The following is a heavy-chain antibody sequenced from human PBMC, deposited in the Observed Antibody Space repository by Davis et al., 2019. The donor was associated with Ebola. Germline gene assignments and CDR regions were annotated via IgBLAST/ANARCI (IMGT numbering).Heavy chain of an antibody. V-gene: IGHV1-8*02. Sequence: ASVKVSCKASGGTFSSYAISWVRQAPGQGLEWMGWMNPNSGNTGYAQKFQGRVTMTRNTSISTAYMELSSLRSEDTAVYYCARASLLWFRELPKSPDYYYYYGMDVWGQGTTVTVSS. CDR1: GGTFSSYA. CDR2: MNPNSGNT. CDR3: ARASLLWFRELPKSPDYYYYYGMDV. D-gene: IGHD3-10*01. J-gene: IGHJ6*02.